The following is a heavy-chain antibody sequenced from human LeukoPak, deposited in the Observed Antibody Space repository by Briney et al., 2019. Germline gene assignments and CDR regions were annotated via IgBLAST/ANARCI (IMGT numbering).Heavy chain of an antibody. CDR1: GGTFSSYA. CDR3: ARTVCSGGSCYFSPQHMFDY. J-gene: IGHJ4*02. D-gene: IGHD2-15*01. V-gene: IGHV1-69*04. Sequence: SVKVSCKASGGTFSSYAISWVRQVPGQGLEWMGRIIPILGIANYAQKFQGRVTITADKSTSTAYMELSSLRSEDTAVYYCARTVCSGGSCYFSPQHMFDYWGQGTLVTVSS. CDR2: IIPILGIA.